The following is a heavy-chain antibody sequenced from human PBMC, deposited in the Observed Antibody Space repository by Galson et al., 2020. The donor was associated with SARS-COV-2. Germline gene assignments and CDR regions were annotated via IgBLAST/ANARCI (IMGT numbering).Heavy chain of an antibody. V-gene: IGHV3-23*01. CDR1: GFTFSSYA. J-gene: IGHJ3*02. D-gene: IGHD4-17*01. CDR2: ISGSGGST. Sequence: GGSLRLSCAASGFTFSSYAMSWVRQAPGKGLEWVSAISGSGGSTYYADSVKGRFTISRDNSKNTLYLQMNSLRAEDTAVYYCAKDTAGYGDYGDAFDSWGQGTMVTVSS. CDR3: AKDTAGYGDYGDAFDS.